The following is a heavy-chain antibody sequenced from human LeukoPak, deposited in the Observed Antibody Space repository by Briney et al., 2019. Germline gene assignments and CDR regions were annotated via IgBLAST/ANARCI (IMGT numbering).Heavy chain of an antibody. CDR2: IYYSGST. CDR1: GGSISSYY. Sequence: SGTLSLTCTVSGGSISSYYWSWIRQPPGKGLEWIGYIYYSGSTNYNPSLKSRVTISVDTSKNQFSLKLSSVTAADTAVYYCARMAYSSSWFDIWGQGTMVTVSS. J-gene: IGHJ3*02. CDR3: ARMAYSSSWFDI. V-gene: IGHV4-59*01. D-gene: IGHD6-13*01.